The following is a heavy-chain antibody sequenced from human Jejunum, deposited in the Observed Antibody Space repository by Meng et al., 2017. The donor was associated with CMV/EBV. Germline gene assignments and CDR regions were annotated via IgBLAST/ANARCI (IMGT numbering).Heavy chain of an antibody. CDR3: ARMGYGFEFFDV. V-gene: IGHV3-7*01. CDR2: INGDGSET. J-gene: IGHJ3*01. CDR1: GFTFNSNR. D-gene: IGHD5-12*01. Sequence: SGFTFNSNRMNWVRQAPGKGLEWVANINGDGSETYYVDSVRGRFTISRDNAKNSLYLQMNGLRVEDTAVYYCARMGYGFEFFDVWGQGTMVTVSS.